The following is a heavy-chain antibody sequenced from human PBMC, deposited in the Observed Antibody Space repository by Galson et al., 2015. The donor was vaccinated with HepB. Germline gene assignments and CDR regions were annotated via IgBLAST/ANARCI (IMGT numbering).Heavy chain of an antibody. CDR2: LHNDGVTT. J-gene: IGHJ4*02. CDR1: GFTFSTFA. Sequence: SLRLSCAASGFTFSTFAMGWVRQAPGKGLEWVSTLHNDGVTTHIADSVRGRFTISRDNPKNTLFLQMNSLGVEDTALYYCAKFRGMDIGEYHFDHWGQGTLVTVSS. CDR3: AKFRGMDIGEYHFDH. V-gene: IGHV3-23*05. D-gene: IGHD2-2*03.